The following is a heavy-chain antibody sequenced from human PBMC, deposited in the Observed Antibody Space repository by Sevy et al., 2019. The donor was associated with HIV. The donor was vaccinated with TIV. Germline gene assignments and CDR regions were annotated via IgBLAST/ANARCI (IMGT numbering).Heavy chain of an antibody. D-gene: IGHD5-18*01. CDR3: VKEVSEYSYSDY. Sequence: GGSVRLSCAASGFTFSNYAMSWVRETPGKGLEWVSAISGSAHKTYYTDSVKGRFTIPRDNSKNMLFLQMNSLRAEDTAVYYCVKEVSEYSYSDYCGQGTLVTVSS. CDR1: GFTFSNYA. V-gene: IGHV3-23*01. CDR2: ISGSAHKT. J-gene: IGHJ4*02.